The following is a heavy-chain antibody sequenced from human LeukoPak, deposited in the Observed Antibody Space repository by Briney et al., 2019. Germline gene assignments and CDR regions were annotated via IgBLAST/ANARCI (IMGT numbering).Heavy chain of an antibody. CDR1: GFTFSNAW. CDR3: TTENYCDSSGYYYSDWFDP. J-gene: IGHJ5*02. V-gene: IGHV3-15*01. D-gene: IGHD3-22*01. Sequence: GGSLRLSCAASGFTFSNAWMSWVRQAPGKGLEWVGRIKSKTDGGTTDYAAPVKGRFTISRDDSKNTLYLQMSSLKTEDTAVYYCTTENYCDSSGYYYSDWFDPWGQGTLVTVSS. CDR2: IKSKTDGGTT.